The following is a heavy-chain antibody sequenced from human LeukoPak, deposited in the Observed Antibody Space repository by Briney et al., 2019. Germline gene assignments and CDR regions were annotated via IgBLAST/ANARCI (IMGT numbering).Heavy chain of an antibody. CDR2: ISYDGSNK. CDR3: ARDRERPRAYYFDY. D-gene: IGHD1-1*01. V-gene: IGHV3-30*04. CDR1: ACTFSSYA. Sequence: AGGSLSLSCAASACTFSSYAMHWVRQAPGKGLEWVAVISYDGSNKYYADSVKGRFTISRDNSKNTLYLQMNSLRAEDTAVYYCARDRERPRAYYFDYWGQGTLVTVSS. J-gene: IGHJ4*02.